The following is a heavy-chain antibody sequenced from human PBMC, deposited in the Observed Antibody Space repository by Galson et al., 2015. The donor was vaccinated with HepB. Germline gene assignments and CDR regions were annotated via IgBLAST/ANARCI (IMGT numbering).Heavy chain of an antibody. V-gene: IGHV3-64*01. J-gene: IGHJ4*02. CDR3: ARIHHYSGGNYYDY. D-gene: IGHD3-22*01. CDR1: GFTFSNYA. Sequence: SLRLSCAASGFTFSNYAMHWVRQAPGKGLEYVSAISSDGGTTYYANSVKDRFTISRDNSKNTLHLQMGSLRAEDMAVYYCARIHHYSGGNYYDYWGQGTLVTVSS. CDR2: ISSDGGTT.